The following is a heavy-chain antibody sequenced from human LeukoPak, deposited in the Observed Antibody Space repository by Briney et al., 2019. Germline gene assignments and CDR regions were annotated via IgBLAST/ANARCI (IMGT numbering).Heavy chain of an antibody. CDR3: AREGGATTS. V-gene: IGHV4-59*01. D-gene: IGHD1-26*01. CDR1: GGSISSYY. Sequence: SETLSLTCTVSGGSISSYYWSWIRQPPGKGLEWIGYIDYSGSTNYNPSLKSRVTISVDTSKNQFSLKLSSVTAADTAVYYCAREGGATTSWGQGTLVTVSS. CDR2: IDYSGST. J-gene: IGHJ4*02.